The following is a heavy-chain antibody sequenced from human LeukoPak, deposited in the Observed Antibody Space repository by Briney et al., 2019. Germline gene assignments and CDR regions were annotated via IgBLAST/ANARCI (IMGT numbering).Heavy chain of an antibody. J-gene: IGHJ5*02. CDR2: ISAYNGNT. CDR1: GYTFTSYG. D-gene: IGHD6-19*01. CDR3: ARGSSGWYSGNWFDP. Sequence: ASVKVSCKASGYTFTSYGISWVRQAPGQGLEWMGWISAYNGNTNYAQKLQGRATMTTDTSTSTAYMELRNLRSDDTAVYYCARGSSGWYSGNWFDPWGQGTLVTVSS. V-gene: IGHV1-18*01.